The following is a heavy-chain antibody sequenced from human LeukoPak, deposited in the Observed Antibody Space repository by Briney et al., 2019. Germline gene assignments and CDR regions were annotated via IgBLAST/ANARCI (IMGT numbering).Heavy chain of an antibody. CDR3: ARRYCSSTSCYRKPGNWFDP. D-gene: IGHD2-2*01. V-gene: IGHV1-2*02. Sequence: ASVKVSCKASGYTFTSNYMHWVRQAPGQGLEWMGWINPNSGGTNYAQKFQGRVTMTRDTSISTAYMELSRLRSDDTAVYYCARRYCSSTSCYRKPGNWFDPWGQGTLVTVSS. CDR1: GYTFTSNY. CDR2: INPNSGGT. J-gene: IGHJ5*02.